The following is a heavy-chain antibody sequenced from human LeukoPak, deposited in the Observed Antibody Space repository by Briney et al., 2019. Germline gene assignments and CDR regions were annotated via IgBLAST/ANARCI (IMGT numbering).Heavy chain of an antibody. CDR1: GFTFSTYS. CDR2: ISTSSSTI. J-gene: IGHJ6*03. D-gene: IGHD2-2*01. Sequence: GGSLRLSCAASGFTFSTYSMNWVRQAPGRGLEWVSYISTSSSTIYYADSVKGRFTISRDNAKNSLYLQMNSLSAEDTAVYYCARDRGGDYQLLLNYYHMDVWGKGTTVTVSS. CDR3: ARDRGGDYQLLLNYYHMDV. V-gene: IGHV3-48*04.